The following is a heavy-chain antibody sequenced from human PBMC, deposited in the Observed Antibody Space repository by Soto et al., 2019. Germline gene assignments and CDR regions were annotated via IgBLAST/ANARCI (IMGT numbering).Heavy chain of an antibody. J-gene: IGHJ4*02. V-gene: IGHV4-30-2*01. D-gene: IGHD2-2*01. CDR3: ARVPDY. Sequence: PSETLSLTCAVCGGSISIGGFSWSWIRQPPGKGLEWIGYIYHSGSTYYNPSLKSRVTISVDRSKNQFSLKLSSVTAADTAVYYRARVPDYWGQGTLVTVSS. CDR1: GGSISIGGFS. CDR2: IYHSGST.